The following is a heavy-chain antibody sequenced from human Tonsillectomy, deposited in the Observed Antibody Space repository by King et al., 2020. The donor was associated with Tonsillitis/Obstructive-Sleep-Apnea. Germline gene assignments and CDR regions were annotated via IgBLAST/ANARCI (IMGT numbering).Heavy chain of an antibody. V-gene: IGHV4-34*01. CDR1: GGSFRGFY. J-gene: IGHJ3*02. CDR2: INHSGST. Sequence: VQLQQWGAGLLKPSETLSLTCAVYGGSFRGFYWSWIRQPPGKGLEWIGEINHSGSTNYNPSLKSRVTISVDTSENQFSQKLTSVTAADTAVYYCSRQGGGFGAFDIWGQGTMVTVSS. D-gene: IGHD3-3*01. CDR3: SRQGGGFGAFDI.